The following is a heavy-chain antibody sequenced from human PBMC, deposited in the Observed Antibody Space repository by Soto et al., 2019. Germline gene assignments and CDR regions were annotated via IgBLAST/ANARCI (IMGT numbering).Heavy chain of an antibody. D-gene: IGHD2-2*01. CDR1: GYTFTSYG. CDR2: ISAYKGNT. J-gene: IGHJ6*03. Sequence: QVQLVQSGAEVKKPGASVKVSCKASGYTFTSYGISWVRQAPGQGLEWMGWISAYKGNTNYAQKLQGRVTMTTDTSTSTAYMELRSLRSDDTAVYYCARVFVVVPAARVYYYYYMDVWGKGTTVTVSS. V-gene: IGHV1-18*01. CDR3: ARVFVVVPAARVYYYYYMDV.